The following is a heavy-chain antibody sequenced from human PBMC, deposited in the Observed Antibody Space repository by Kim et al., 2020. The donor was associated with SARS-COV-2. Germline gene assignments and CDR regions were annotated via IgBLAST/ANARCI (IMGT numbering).Heavy chain of an antibody. D-gene: IGHD4-17*01. CDR2: IYYSGRT. V-gene: IGHV4-59*01. J-gene: IGHJ4*02. CDR3: ASSCGVTTCYFDY. CDR1: GGSISSYY. Sequence: SETLSLTCTVSGGSISSYYWSWIRQPPGKGLEWIGYIYYSGRTNDNPSLKSRVTISVDTSKNQFSLKLSSVTATDTAVYYCASSCGVTTCYFDYWGQGTLVTVSS.